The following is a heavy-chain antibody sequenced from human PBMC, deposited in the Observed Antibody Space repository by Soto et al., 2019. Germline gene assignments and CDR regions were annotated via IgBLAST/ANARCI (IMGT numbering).Heavy chain of an antibody. CDR2: INHSGSI. J-gene: IGHJ4*02. D-gene: IGHD3-10*01. CDR3: ARGSGLPDFDY. V-gene: IGHV4-34*01. Sequence: PSETLSLTCAVYGGSFGGYYRSWIRQPPGKGLEWIGEINHSGSINYNPSLKSRVTISVDTSKNQFSLKLSSVTAADTAVYYCARGSGLPDFDYWGQGTLVTVSS. CDR1: GGSFGGYY.